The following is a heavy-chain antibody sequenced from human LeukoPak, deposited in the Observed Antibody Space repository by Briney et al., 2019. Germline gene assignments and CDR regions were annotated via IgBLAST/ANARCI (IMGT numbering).Heavy chain of an antibody. V-gene: IGHV3-9*01. J-gene: IGHJ3*02. Sequence: GGSLRLSCAASGFSFDDYAMHWVRQVPRKGLEWVSGMSYNSGSIGYADSVKGRFTISRDNAKNSLYLQMNSLRAEDTALYYCGKGTNAYSYGYGDPFHIWGQGTMVTVSS. CDR1: GFSFDDYA. CDR2: MSYNSGSI. D-gene: IGHD5-18*01. CDR3: GKGTNAYSYGYGDPFHI.